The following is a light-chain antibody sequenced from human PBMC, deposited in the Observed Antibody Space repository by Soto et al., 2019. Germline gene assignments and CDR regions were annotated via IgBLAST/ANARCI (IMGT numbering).Light chain of an antibody. CDR2: GTS. CDR1: QGIEGF. Sequence: DIQMTQSPPSLSASVGDRVTITCRASQGIEGFLAWYQQKPGTAPKLLVYGTSTLQVGVPSRFSGSGWGTDFTLTISRLEPEDFAVYYCQQYGSSPPWTFGQGTTVEIK. CDR3: QQYGSSPPWT. J-gene: IGKJ1*01. V-gene: IGKV1-27*01.